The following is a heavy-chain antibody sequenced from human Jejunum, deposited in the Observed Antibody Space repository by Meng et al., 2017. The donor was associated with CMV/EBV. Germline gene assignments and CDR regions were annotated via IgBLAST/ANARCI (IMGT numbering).Heavy chain of an antibody. J-gene: IGHJ5*02. Sequence: YAMGWVRQAPGKGLEWVSDVSGTGNYKYYTDTVKGRFTISRDNSKNTLFLQMNSLRAEDTALYYCAKSAYSSGYLETWNWFDPWGQGTLVTVSS. V-gene: IGHV3-23*01. CDR2: VSGTGNYK. D-gene: IGHD3-22*01. CDR3: AKSAYSSGYLETWNWFDP. CDR1: YA.